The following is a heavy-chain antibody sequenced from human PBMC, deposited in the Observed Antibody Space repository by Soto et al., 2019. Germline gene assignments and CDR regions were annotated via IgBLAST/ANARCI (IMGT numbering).Heavy chain of an antibody. CDR2: ISGSGDNT. CDR3: ASGTNTCYSRLDP. J-gene: IGHJ5*02. CDR1: GFTFSSNA. Sequence: EVQLLESGGGLVQPGGSLRLSCAASGFTFSSNAMTWVRQAPGKGLEWVSVISGSGDNTYYADSVKGRFTISRDNSKNTLYLQMNSLRAEDTAVYYCASGTNTCYSRLDPWGQGTLVTVSS. V-gene: IGHV3-23*01. D-gene: IGHD2-15*01.